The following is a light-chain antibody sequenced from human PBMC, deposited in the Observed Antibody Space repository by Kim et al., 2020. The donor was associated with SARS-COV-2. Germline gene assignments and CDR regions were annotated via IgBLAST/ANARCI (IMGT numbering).Light chain of an antibody. Sequence: SYELTQPPSVSVSPGQTASITCSGDKLGDKYACWYQQKPGQSPVLVLYQDSKRPSGIPERFSGSNSGNTATLTISGTQAMDEADYYCQAWDSSTVVFGGGTKSPS. V-gene: IGLV3-1*01. CDR2: QDS. CDR1: KLGDKY. CDR3: QAWDSSTVV. J-gene: IGLJ2*01.